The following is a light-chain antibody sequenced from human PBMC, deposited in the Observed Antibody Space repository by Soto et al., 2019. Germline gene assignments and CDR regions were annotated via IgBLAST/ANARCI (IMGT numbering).Light chain of an antibody. CDR1: QNINNY. J-gene: IGKJ5*01. V-gene: IGKV1-39*01. CDR3: LHTFSFPRT. Sequence: DIQMTQSPSSLSASVGDRVTITCRASQNINNYLNWYQQKPGKAPKLMIYFASTLPSGVPSRFSASGSGAEFILTINPLQAEDFATYYCLHTFSFPRTFGQGTRLEIK. CDR2: FAS.